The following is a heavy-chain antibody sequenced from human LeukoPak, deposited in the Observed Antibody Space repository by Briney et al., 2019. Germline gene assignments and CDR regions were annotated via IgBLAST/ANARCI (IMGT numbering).Heavy chain of an antibody. CDR2: ISSGSSYI. D-gene: IGHD5-12*01. J-gene: IGHJ6*03. V-gene: IGHV3-21*01. Sequence: GGSLRLSCAASGFIFSSYSMNWARQAPGKGLEWVSSISSGSSYIYYADSVKGRFTISRDNAKNSLYLQMNSLSAEDTAVYYCAYTSGYDFSSYYYYYMDVWGKGTTVTVSS. CDR1: GFIFSSYS. CDR3: AYTSGYDFSSYYYYYMDV.